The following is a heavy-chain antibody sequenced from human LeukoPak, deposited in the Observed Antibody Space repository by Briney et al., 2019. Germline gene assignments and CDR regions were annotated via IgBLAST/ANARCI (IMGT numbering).Heavy chain of an antibody. D-gene: IGHD1-26*01. CDR3: AKDYPDSGPHSY. CDR2: ISGSGGRT. CDR1: GFTFSSYG. V-gene: IGHV3-23*01. J-gene: IGHJ4*02. Sequence: PGGSLRLSCAASGFTFSSYGMSWVRQAPGKGLEWVSAISGSGGRTYYADSVKGGFTISRDNSKNTLSLQMNRLRAEDTAVYYCAKDYPDSGPHSYWGQGTLVTVSS.